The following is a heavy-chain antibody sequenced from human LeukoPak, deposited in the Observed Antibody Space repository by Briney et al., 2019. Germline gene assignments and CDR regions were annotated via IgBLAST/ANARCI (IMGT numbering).Heavy chain of an antibody. CDR3: AKDGLYYDGSEHVYYFDS. Sequence: GGALRLSCAASGFTFSRSAMTWVRQGPGTGLEFVASIIYSGGATYYADSVKGRFTISRDNSKNTLYLQMNSLRAEDTALYYCAKDGLYYDGSEHVYYFDSWGQGTLVTVSS. CDR2: IIYSGGAT. J-gene: IGHJ4*02. V-gene: IGHV3-23*01. CDR1: GFTFSRSA. D-gene: IGHD3-22*01.